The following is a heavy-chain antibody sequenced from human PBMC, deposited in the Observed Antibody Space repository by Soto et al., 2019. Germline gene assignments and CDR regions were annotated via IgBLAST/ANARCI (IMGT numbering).Heavy chain of an antibody. CDR1: GFTFSSYW. D-gene: IGHD3-22*01. Sequence: EVQLVESGGGLVQPGGSLRLSCEASGFTFSSYWMHWVRQVPGKELVWVSRISSDGSSTNYADSVKGRFTISRDNAKNTLYLQMNSLRAEDTAVYYCARCWDYYDSSSYFSGDAFDIWGHGTMVTVSS. CDR3: ARCWDYYDSSSYFSGDAFDI. CDR2: ISSDGSST. V-gene: IGHV3-74*02. J-gene: IGHJ3*02.